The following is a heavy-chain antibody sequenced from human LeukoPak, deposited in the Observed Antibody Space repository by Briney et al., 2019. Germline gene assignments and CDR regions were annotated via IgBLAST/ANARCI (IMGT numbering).Heavy chain of an antibody. J-gene: IGHJ3*02. Sequence: PGGSLRLSCAASGFTFSSYEMNWVRQAPGKGLEWVSYISSSGSTIYYADPVKGRFTISRDNAKNSLYLQMNSLRAEDTAVYYCARDKDTIFGPGPSGAFDIWGQGTMVTVSS. D-gene: IGHD3-3*01. V-gene: IGHV3-48*03. CDR1: GFTFSSYE. CDR3: ARDKDTIFGPGPSGAFDI. CDR2: ISSSGSTI.